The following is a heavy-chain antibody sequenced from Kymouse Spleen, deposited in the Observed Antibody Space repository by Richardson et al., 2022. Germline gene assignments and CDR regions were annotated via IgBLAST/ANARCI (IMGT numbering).Heavy chain of an antibody. Sequence: EVQLVESGGGLVQPGGSLRLSCAASGFTFSSYWMSWVRQAPGKGLEWVANIKQDGSEKYYVDSVKGRFTISRDNAKNSLYLQMNSLRAEDTAVYYCARDGAAAGWYYYYYGMDVWGQGTTVTVSS. CDR2: IKQDGSEK. D-gene: IGHD6-13*01. CDR1: GFTFSSYW. J-gene: IGHJ6*02. V-gene: IGHV3-7*01. CDR3: ARDGAAAGWYYYYYGMDV.